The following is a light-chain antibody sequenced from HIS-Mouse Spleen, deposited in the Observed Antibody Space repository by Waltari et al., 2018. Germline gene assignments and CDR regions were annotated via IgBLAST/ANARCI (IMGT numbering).Light chain of an antibody. CDR1: QSISSW. CDR3: QQYNSYSRT. J-gene: IGKJ1*01. CDR2: KAS. V-gene: IGKV1-5*03. Sequence: DIQMTQSLSTLSASVGYRVTITCRASQSISSWLAWYQQKPGKAPKPLIYKASSLESGVPSRFSGSGSGTEFTLTISSLQPDDFATYYCQQYNSYSRTFGQGTKVEIK.